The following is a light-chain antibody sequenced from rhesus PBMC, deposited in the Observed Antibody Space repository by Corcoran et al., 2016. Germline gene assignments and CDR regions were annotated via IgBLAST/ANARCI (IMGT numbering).Light chain of an antibody. Sequence: QAVVTQEPSLTVSPGGTVTLTCGSSAGAVTGSHYPYWFQQKPGQAPRTLIYDTSNKLSWTPAQFSGSLLGGKAALTLSGAQPEDEAEYYCGLHYSGAQLWIFGAGTRLTVL. CDR3: GLHYSGAQLWI. J-gene: IGLJ1*01. V-gene: IGLV7-88*01. CDR1: AGAVTGSHY. CDR2: DTS.